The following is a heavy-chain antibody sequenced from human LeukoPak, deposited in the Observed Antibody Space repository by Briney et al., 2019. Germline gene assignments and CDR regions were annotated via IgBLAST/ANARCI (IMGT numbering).Heavy chain of an antibody. CDR1: GFTFSTYW. CDR3: ARDRRGSYGYWFDP. D-gene: IGHD1-26*01. Sequence: GGSLRLSCVASGFTFSTYWMSWVRQAPGKGLEWVSNIKHDGSAKYYVDSVKGRFTISRDNAKNSLYLQMNSLRAEDTAVYYCARDRRGSYGYWFDPWGQGTLVTVSS. V-gene: IGHV3-7*01. J-gene: IGHJ5*02. CDR2: IKHDGSAK.